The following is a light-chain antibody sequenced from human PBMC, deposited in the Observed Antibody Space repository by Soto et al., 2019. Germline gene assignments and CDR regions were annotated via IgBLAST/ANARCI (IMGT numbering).Light chain of an antibody. J-gene: IGKJ5*01. Sequence: MVLTRSPPTLALARGGRATLSCRGSKSVSGYFAWYQQKPGQAPRLLIYDASNRATGIPARFSGSGSGTDFTLTLTRLEPEDFAVSYCQQSSNWPGITFGQGTRLEIK. V-gene: IGKV3-11*01. CDR2: DAS. CDR3: QQSSNWPGIT. CDR1: KSVSGY.